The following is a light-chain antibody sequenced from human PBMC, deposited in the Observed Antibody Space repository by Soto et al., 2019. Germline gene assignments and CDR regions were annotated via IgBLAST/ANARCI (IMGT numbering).Light chain of an antibody. CDR3: NSYTTNSTLV. J-gene: IGLJ3*02. Sequence: QSALTQPASVSGSPGQSITISCTGTSSDVGGYHYVSWYQQYPGKAPKLIIYEISDRPSGISNRFSCSKSGNTASLTISGLQAEDEADYYRNSYTTNSTLVFGGGTKLPVL. V-gene: IGLV2-14*01. CDR1: SSDVGGYHY. CDR2: EIS.